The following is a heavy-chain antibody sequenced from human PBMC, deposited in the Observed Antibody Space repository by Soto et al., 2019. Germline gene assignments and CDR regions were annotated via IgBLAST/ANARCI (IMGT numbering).Heavy chain of an antibody. J-gene: IGHJ4*02. D-gene: IGHD2-2*01. CDR1: GYTFTSYG. V-gene: IGHV1-18*01. CDR2: ISAYNGNT. CDR3: ARDGRRYRSSTSCYPPDY. Sequence: ASVKVSCKASGYTFTSYGISWVRQAPGQGLEWMGWISAYNGNTNYAQKLQGRVTMTTDTSTSTAYMELRSLRSDDTAVYYCARDGRRYRSSTSCYPPDYWGQGTLVTVSS.